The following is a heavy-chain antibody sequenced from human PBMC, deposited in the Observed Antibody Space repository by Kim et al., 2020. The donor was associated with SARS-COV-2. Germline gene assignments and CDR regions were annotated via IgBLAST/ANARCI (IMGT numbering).Heavy chain of an antibody. CDR2: INHSGST. D-gene: IGHD3-22*01. V-gene: IGHV4-34*01. Sequence: SETLSLTCAVYGGSFSGYYWSWIRQPPGKGLEWIGEINHSGSTNYNPSLKSRVTISVDTSKNQFSLKLSSVTAADTAVYYCARRTTYYYDSSGYYRPGYFDYWGQGTLVTVSS. CDR1: GGSFSGYY. CDR3: ARRTTYYYDSSGYYRPGYFDY. J-gene: IGHJ4*02.